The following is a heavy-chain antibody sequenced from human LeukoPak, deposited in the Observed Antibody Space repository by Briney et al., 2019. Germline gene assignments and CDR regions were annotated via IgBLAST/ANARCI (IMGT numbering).Heavy chain of an antibody. CDR1: GFTFSSYG. V-gene: IGHV3-30*18. J-gene: IGHJ4*02. CDR3: AKVAVAGIDSDY. D-gene: IGHD6-19*01. CDR2: ISYDGSNK. Sequence: PGRSLRLSCAASGFTFSSYGMHGVRQAPGKGLEWVAVISYDGSNKYYADSVKGRFTISRDNSKNTLYLQMNSLRAEDTAVYYCAKVAVAGIDSDYWGQGTLVTVSS.